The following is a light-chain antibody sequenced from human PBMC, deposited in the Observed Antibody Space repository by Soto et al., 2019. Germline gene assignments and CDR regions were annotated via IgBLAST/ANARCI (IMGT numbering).Light chain of an antibody. CDR1: QSISSSY. J-gene: IGKJ2*01. V-gene: IGKV3-20*01. Sequence: LTQSAGTLSLSPRERATLSCRASQSISSSYLAWYQQKPGQAPRLLIYGASRRATGIPDRFSGRESGTDFTLTITTLEPEDSAVYFCQQYASSPYTFAQRTKVDIK. CDR2: GAS. CDR3: QQYASSPYT.